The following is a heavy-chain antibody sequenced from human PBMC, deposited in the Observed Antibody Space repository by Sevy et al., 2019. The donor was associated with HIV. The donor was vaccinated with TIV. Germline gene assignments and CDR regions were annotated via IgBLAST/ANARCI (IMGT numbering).Heavy chain of an antibody. CDR1: GFTFSSYS. CDR3: ARDAALSNYYDSSGYPNAFDI. V-gene: IGHV3-21*01. J-gene: IGHJ3*02. CDR2: IGSSSSYI. Sequence: GGSLRLSCAASGFTFSSYSMNWVRQAPGKGLEWVSSIGSSSSYIYYADSVKGRFTISRDNAKNSLYLQMNSLRAEDTAVYYCARDAALSNYYDSSGYPNAFDIWGQGTMVTVSS. D-gene: IGHD3-22*01.